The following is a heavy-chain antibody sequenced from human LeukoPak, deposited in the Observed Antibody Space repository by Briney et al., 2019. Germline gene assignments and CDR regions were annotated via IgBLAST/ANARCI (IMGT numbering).Heavy chain of an antibody. CDR3: ARRSSGRPVDY. CDR1: GGSISIANYF. V-gene: IGHV4-39*07. Sequence: SETLSLTCTVSGGSISIANYFWGWIRQPPGKGLEWIGSTYYDGSTYYNPSLKSRVTISRDTSKDQFSLRLSSVTAADTAVYYCARRSSGRPVDYWGQGTLVTVSS. CDR2: TYYDGST. J-gene: IGHJ4*02. D-gene: IGHD3-3*01.